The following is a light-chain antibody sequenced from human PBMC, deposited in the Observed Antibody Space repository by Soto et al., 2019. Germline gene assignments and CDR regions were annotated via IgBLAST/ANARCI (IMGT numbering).Light chain of an antibody. CDR3: QQFQAYPLT. J-gene: IGKJ4*01. CDR1: QDISTS. Sequence: QLTQSPSSLSASVGDRVTIPCRASQDISTSLAWYQQKPGKPPKLLIYDASTLESGVLSRFSGRGSGTDFTLTISSLQPEDFATYFCQQFQAYPLTFGGGTRVDIK. V-gene: IGKV1-13*02. CDR2: DAS.